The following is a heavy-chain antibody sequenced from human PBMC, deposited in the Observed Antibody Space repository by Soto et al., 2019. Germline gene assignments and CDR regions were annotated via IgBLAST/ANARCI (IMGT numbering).Heavy chain of an antibody. D-gene: IGHD2-15*01. CDR1: GDSFSISGAA. Sequence: PSQTLSLTSAISGDSFSISGAASNWIRPSPSRGLEWLGRTYYRSKLFLDYEAFVEIRMTINVDTSRNQFSLHLNSVSPDDTDVYYCERVHCSAGTCLDGLDVWGQGTTVTVYS. J-gene: IGHJ6*02. CDR3: ERVHCSAGTCLDGLDV. V-gene: IGHV6-1*01. CDR2: TYYRSKLFL.